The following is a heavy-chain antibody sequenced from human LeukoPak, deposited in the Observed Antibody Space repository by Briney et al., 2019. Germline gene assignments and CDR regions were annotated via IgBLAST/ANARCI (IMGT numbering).Heavy chain of an antibody. D-gene: IGHD1-26*01. CDR3: ATDAARGRYSLAMDV. J-gene: IGHJ6*02. V-gene: IGHV1-24*01. CDR2: FDPEDGET. CDR1: GYTLTELS. Sequence: ASVKVSCKVSGYTLTELSIYWVRQAPGKGLEWMGGFDPEDGETIYAQKFQGRVTMTEDTFRDTAYMELSSLRSEDTAVYYCATDAARGRYSLAMDVWGQGTTVTVSS.